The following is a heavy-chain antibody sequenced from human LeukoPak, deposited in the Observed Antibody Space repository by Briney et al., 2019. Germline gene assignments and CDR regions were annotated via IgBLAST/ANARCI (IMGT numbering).Heavy chain of an antibody. CDR1: GFTFSSYG. D-gene: IGHD6-6*01. J-gene: IGHJ4*02. Sequence: PGGSLRLSCAASGFTFSSYGMHWVRQAPGKGLEWVAVISYDGSNKYYADSVKGRFTISRDNSKNTLYLQMNSLRAEDTAVYYCARHEYSNPPFDYWGQGTLVTVSS. CDR3: ARHEYSNPPFDY. CDR2: ISYDGSNK. V-gene: IGHV3-30*03.